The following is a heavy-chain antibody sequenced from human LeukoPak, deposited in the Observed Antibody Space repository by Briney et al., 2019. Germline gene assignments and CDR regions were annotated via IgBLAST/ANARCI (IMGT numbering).Heavy chain of an antibody. CDR1: GGSISSSIYY. D-gene: IGHD2-15*01. Sequence: SETLSLTCTVSGGSISSSIYYWGWIRQPPGKGLAWIGSIYYSGSTYYNPSLKSRVTISVDTSKNQFSLKLSSVTAADTAVYYCARPYCSGGTCYSLGPYDYWGQGTLVTVSS. CDR2: IYYSGST. J-gene: IGHJ4*02. CDR3: ARPYCSGGTCYSLGPYDY. V-gene: IGHV4-39*01.